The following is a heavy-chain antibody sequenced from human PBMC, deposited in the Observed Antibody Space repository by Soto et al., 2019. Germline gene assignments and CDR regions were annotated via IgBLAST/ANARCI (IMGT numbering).Heavy chain of an antibody. CDR2: MNPNSGNT. Sequence: QVQLVQSGAEVKKPGASVKVSCKASGYTFTSYDINWVRQATGQGLEWMGWMNPNSGNTGYAQKFQGRVTMTRNTXXRTAYMELSSLRSEDTAVYYWARGRGHSSGWYGDYWGQGTLVTVSS. CDR3: ARGRGHSSGWYGDY. V-gene: IGHV1-8*01. J-gene: IGHJ4*02. D-gene: IGHD6-19*01. CDR1: GYTFTSYD.